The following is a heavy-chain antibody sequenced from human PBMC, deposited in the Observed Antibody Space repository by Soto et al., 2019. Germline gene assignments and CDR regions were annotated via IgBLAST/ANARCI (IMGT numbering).Heavy chain of an antibody. J-gene: IGHJ4*02. V-gene: IGHV6-1*01. CDR1: GDSVSSKSAA. CDR3: ARSGNEGAVDY. Sequence: SQTLSLTCAISGDSVSSKSAAWNWISQSPSRGLEWLGRTYYRSKWYNEYAVSVKGRTIINPDTSKNQFSLQLNSVTPEDTAVYYCARSGNEGAVDYWGQGTLVTSPQ. D-gene: IGHD1-1*01. CDR2: TYYRSKWYN.